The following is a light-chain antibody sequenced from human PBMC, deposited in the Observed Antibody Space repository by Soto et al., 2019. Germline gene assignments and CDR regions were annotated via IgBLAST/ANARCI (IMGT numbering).Light chain of an antibody. CDR2: GAS. Sequence: ERVMTQSPATLSVSPGERVTLSCRASQSVSSSYLAWYQQKPGQAPRLLIYGASSRATGIPDRFSGSGSGTDFTLTISRLEPEDFAVYYCRQYGSSPPWTFGQGTKVDIK. CDR3: RQYGSSPPWT. J-gene: IGKJ1*01. CDR1: QSVSSSY. V-gene: IGKV3-20*01.